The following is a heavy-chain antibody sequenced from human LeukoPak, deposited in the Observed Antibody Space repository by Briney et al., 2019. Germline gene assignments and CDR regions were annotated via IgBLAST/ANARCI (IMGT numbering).Heavy chain of an antibody. J-gene: IGHJ4*02. CDR1: GYTFTGYY. V-gene: IGHV1-2*02. Sequence: ASVKVACKASGYTFTGYYMHWVRQAPGQALEWMGWINPNSGCTNYAQKFQGRVTMTRDTSISTAYMELSRLRSDDTAVYYCARDRGVRSCDYWGQGTLVTVFS. D-gene: IGHD3-10*01. CDR2: INPNSGCT. CDR3: ARDRGVRSCDY.